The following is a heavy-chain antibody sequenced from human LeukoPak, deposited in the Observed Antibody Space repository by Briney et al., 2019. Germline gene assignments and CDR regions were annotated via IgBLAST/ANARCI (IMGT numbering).Heavy chain of an antibody. J-gene: IGHJ5*02. D-gene: IGHD3-10*01. CDR3: ARLTMVRGVRGNNWFDP. CDR2: IYYSGST. CDR1: GGSISSGDYY. V-gene: IGHV4-30-4*01. Sequence: SQTLSLTCTVSGGSISSGDYYWSWIRQPPGKGLEWIGYIYYSGSTYYNLSLQSRVTISVDTSKNQFSLKLSSVTASDTAVYYCARLTMVRGVRGNNWFDPWGQGTLVTVSS.